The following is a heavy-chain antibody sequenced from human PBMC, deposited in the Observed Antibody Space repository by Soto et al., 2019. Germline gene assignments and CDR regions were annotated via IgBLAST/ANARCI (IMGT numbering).Heavy chain of an antibody. CDR2: ISYDGSNK. CDR3: AKGGVPGIASYYFDY. D-gene: IGHD3-10*01. CDR1: GFTFSSYG. J-gene: IGHJ4*02. Sequence: GGSLRLSCAASGFTFSSYGMHWVRQAPGKGLEWVAVISYDGSNKYYADSVKGPFTISRDNSKNTLYQQMNSLRAEDTAVYYCAKGGVPGIASYYFDYWGQGTLVTVSS. V-gene: IGHV3-30*18.